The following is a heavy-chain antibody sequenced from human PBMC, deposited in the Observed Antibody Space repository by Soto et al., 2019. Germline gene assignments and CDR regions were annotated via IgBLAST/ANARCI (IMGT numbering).Heavy chain of an antibody. CDR3: ARLSGIYYYDSSGYYSVGAHYGMDV. CDR2: NYDSGRT. Sequence: PSETLSLTCAVSSGSISSSNWWRWVRQPPEEGLEWIWENYDSGRTYYNPSLKSPVTISVDTSKNQFSLKLSSVTAADTAVYYCARLSGIYYYDSSGYYSVGAHYGMDVWGQGTTVTVSS. D-gene: IGHD3-22*01. CDR1: SGSISSSNW. V-gene: IGHV4-4*02. J-gene: IGHJ6*02.